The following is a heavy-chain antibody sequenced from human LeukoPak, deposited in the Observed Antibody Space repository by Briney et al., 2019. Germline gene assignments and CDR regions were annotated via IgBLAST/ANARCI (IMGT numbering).Heavy chain of an antibody. CDR2: IYSGGST. CDR1: GFTVSSNY. V-gene: IGHV3-53*01. CDR3: ARDIWDSSGRFFDY. D-gene: IGHD3-22*01. Sequence: SGGSLRLSCAASGFTVSSNYMSWVRQAPGKGLEWASVIYSGGSTYYADSVKGRFTISRDNSKNTLYLQMNSLRAEDTAVYYCARDIWDSSGRFFDYWGQGTLVTVSS. J-gene: IGHJ4*02.